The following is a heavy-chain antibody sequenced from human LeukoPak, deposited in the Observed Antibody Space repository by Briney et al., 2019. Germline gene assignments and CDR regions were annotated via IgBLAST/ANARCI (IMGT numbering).Heavy chain of an antibody. D-gene: IGHD3-10*01. CDR1: GGSISGYF. V-gene: IGHV4-4*07. CDR2: IYTSGST. Sequence: PSETLSLTCTVSGGSISGYFWSWIRQPAGKGLEWIGRIYTSGSTNYNPSLKSRVTMSVDTSKNQSSLRLSSMTAADTAVYFCARDIRGSGNYFDYWGQGTLVTVSS. CDR3: ARDIRGSGNYFDY. J-gene: IGHJ4*02.